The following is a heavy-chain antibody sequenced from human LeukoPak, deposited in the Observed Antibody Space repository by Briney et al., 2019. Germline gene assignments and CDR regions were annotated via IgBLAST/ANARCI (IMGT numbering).Heavy chain of an antibody. Sequence: GSLRLSCAASGFTFSISAMNWVCQAPGKGLEWVSAISSGGGGTYYADSVKGRFTISRDNSKNTLFLQMSSLRAEDTAVYFCAKGYCSGGTCSGKYYFDYWGQGALVTVSS. CDR2: ISSGGGGT. J-gene: IGHJ4*02. V-gene: IGHV3-23*01. CDR3: AKGYCSGGTCSGKYYFDY. D-gene: IGHD2-15*01. CDR1: GFTFSISA.